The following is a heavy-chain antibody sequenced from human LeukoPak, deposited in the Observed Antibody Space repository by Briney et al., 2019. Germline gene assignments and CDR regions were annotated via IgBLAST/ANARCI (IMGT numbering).Heavy chain of an antibody. CDR3: ARLNDYGDY. V-gene: IGHV1-46*01. J-gene: IGHJ4*02. D-gene: IGHD2-8*01. CDR1: GYTFTSYG. Sequence: ASVKVSCKASGYTFTSYGISWVRQAPGQGLEWMGIINPSGGSTNYAQKFQGRVTMTRDTSTSTVYMELSSLKSEDTAVYYCARLNDYGDYWGQGTLVTVSS. CDR2: INPSGGST.